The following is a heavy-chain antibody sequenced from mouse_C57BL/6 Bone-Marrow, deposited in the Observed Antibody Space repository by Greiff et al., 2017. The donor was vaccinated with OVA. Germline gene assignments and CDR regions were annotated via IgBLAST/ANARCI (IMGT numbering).Heavy chain of an antibody. V-gene: IGHV7-1*01. J-gene: IGHJ3*01. CDR1: GFTFSDFY. CDR2: SRNKANDYTT. CDR3: ARDAGAAY. Sequence: EVKLVESGGGLVQSGRSLRLSCATSGFTFSDFYMEWVRQAPGKGLEWIAASRNKANDYTTEYSASVKGRFIVSRDTSQSILYLQMNALRAEDTAIYYCARDAGAAYWGQGTLVTVSA.